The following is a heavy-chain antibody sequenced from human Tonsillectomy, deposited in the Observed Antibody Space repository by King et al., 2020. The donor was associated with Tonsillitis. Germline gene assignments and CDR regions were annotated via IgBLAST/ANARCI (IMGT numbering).Heavy chain of an antibody. J-gene: IGHJ4*02. CDR2: MNQDGSRT. CDR3: AVSFHSGSYDY. D-gene: IGHD1-26*01. Sequence: VQLVESGGGLVQPGGSLRLSCAASGFTFSSYWMTWVRQAPGKGLEGVANMNQDGSRTSYVDSVKGRFTISRDNAKNSLYLQMNSLRAEDTAVYYCAVSFHSGSYDYWGQGTLVTVSS. V-gene: IGHV3-7*03. CDR1: GFTFSSYW.